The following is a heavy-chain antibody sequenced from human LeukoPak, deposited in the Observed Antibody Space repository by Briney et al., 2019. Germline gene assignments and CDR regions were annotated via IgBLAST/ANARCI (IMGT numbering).Heavy chain of an antibody. Sequence: GASVKVSCKASGYTFTGYYMHWVRQAPGEGLEWMGWINPNSGGTNYSQKFQGRVTMTRGTSISTAYMELSRLRSDDTAVYYCARGTYYGFWSGYYVFSGIDYWGQGTLVTVSS. CDR3: ARGTYYGFWSGYYVFSGIDY. CDR2: INPNSGGT. D-gene: IGHD3-3*01. V-gene: IGHV1-2*02. J-gene: IGHJ4*02. CDR1: GYTFTGYY.